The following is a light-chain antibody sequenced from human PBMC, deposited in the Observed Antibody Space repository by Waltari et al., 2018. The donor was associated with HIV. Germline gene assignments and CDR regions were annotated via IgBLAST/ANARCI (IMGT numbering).Light chain of an antibody. CDR2: DAS. V-gene: IGKV3-11*01. J-gene: IGKJ5*01. CDR1: QSVNSY. CDR3: QQRSTAIT. Sequence: EIVLTQSQATLSFSPGERDTLSCRAIQSVNSYLAWYQQKPGQAPRLLIYDASNRSSGIPARFSGSGSGTDFTLTSSSLEPEDLAVYYCQQRSTAITFGQGTRLDIK.